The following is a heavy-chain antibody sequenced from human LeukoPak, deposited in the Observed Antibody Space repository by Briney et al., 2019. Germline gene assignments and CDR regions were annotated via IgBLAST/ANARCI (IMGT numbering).Heavy chain of an antibody. Sequence: GESLKISCKASGYSFTTYWIGWVRQMPGKGLEWMGIIYPGDSDTRYSPSFQGQVTISADKSISTAYLQWRSLKASDAAIYCCAKASSASGDGLDVWGQGTPVTVSS. D-gene: IGHD2-2*01. J-gene: IGHJ6*02. CDR3: AKASSASGDGLDV. V-gene: IGHV5-51*01. CDR2: IYPGDSDT. CDR1: GYSFTTYW.